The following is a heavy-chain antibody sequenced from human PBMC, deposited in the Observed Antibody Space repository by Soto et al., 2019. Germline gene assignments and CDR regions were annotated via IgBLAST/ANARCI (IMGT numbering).Heavy chain of an antibody. V-gene: IGHV3-33*01. J-gene: IGHJ3*02. Sequence: PGGSLRLSCAASGFTFSSYGMHWVRQAPGKGLEWVAVIWYDGSNKYYADSVKGRFTISRDNSKNTLYLQMNSLRAEDTAVYYCARPYDILTGHDAFDIWGQGTMVTVSS. CDR2: IWYDGSNK. CDR3: ARPYDILTGHDAFDI. D-gene: IGHD3-9*01. CDR1: GFTFSSYG.